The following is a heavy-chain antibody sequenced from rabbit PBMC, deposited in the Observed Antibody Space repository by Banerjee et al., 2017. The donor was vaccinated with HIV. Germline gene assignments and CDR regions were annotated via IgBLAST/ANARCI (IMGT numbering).Heavy chain of an antibody. CDR3: ARDLAAVTGWNFGL. Sequence: QQQLVESGGGLVQPAGSLTLTCKASGFDFSRNAICWVRQAPGKGPEWIACIGGGDGSTWYASWAKGRFTISRTSSTTVTLQMTSLTAADTATYFCARDLAAVTGWNFGLWGQGTLVTVS. CDR1: GFDFSRNA. CDR2: IGGGDGST. V-gene: IGHV1S47*01. D-gene: IGHD7-1*01. J-gene: IGHJ4*01.